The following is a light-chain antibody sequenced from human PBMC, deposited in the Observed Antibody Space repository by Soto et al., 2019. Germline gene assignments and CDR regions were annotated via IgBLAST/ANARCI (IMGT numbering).Light chain of an antibody. J-gene: IGLJ3*02. CDR3: CSSVGSPNWV. CDR1: SSDVGSYNR. V-gene: IGLV2-23*02. CDR2: EVN. Sequence: QSALTQPASVSGSPGQSITISCTGTSSDVGSYNRVSWYQQHPGTAPTLMIYEVNKRPSGVSNRFSGSKSGNTASLTISGLQAEDEADYYCCSSVGSPNWVFGGGTKVTVL.